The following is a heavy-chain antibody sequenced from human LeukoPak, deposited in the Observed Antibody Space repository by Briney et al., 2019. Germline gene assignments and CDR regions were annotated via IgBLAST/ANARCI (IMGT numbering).Heavy chain of an antibody. CDR2: ISSSSSTI. D-gene: IGHD4-17*01. J-gene: IGHJ4*02. V-gene: IGHV3-48*01. Sequence: GGSLRLSCAASGFTFSSYSMNWVRQAPGKGLEWVSYISSSSSTIYYADSVKGRFTISRDNAKNPLYLQMNSLRAEDTAVYYCATTVTYYYFDYWGQGTLVTVSS. CDR3: ATTVTYYYFDY. CDR1: GFTFSSYS.